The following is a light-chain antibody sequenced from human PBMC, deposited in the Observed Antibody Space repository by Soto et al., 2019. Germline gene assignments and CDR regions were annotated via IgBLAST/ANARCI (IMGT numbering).Light chain of an antibody. Sequence: EIVLTQSPGTVSLSPGERATLSCRASQSVSNSYLAWYQQKPGQAPRLLIYDASSRATGIPDRFSGSGSGTDFTLIISRLEPEDFAVYYCQQYGSSVLTFGGGTKVEIK. J-gene: IGKJ4*01. CDR1: QSVSNSY. CDR3: QQYGSSVLT. CDR2: DAS. V-gene: IGKV3-20*01.